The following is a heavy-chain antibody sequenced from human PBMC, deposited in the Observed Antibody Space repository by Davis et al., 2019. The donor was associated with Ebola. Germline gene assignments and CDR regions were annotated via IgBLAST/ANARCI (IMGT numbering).Heavy chain of an antibody. Sequence: PGGSLRLSCAASGFTFNTYTMHWVRQAPGKGLVWVSGITPSGGVTTYADSVKGRFTISRDNAKNTVYLQMNSLRAEATAVNYWAGELRGFDYWGQGTLVTVSS. CDR2: ITPSGGVT. D-gene: IGHD4-17*01. J-gene: IGHJ4*02. CDR3: AGELRGFDY. CDR1: GFTFNTYT. V-gene: IGHV3-74*01.